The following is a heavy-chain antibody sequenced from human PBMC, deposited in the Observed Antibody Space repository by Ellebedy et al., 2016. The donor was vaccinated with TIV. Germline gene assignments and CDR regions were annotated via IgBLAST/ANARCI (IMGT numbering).Heavy chain of an antibody. V-gene: IGHV3-23*01. CDR2: ISGSSGHT. CDR3: AKGAYLNWFDP. J-gene: IGHJ5*02. Sequence: GESLKISCAASGFTFSSYWMSWVRQAPGMGLEWVSAISGSSGHTYYADSVKGRFTISRDNSKNTLYLQMNSLRADDTAIYYCAKGAYLNWFDPWGQGTLVTVSS. CDR1: GFTFSSYW.